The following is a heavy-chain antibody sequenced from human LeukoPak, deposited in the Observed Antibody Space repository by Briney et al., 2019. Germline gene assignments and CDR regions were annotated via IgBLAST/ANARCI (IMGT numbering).Heavy chain of an antibody. CDR1: GFTFSSYS. CDR3: AKNGFRGSYSRPEAPFSDFDY. D-gene: IGHD1-26*01. J-gene: IGHJ4*02. Sequence: GGSLRLSCAGSGFTFSSYSIHWVRQAPGKGLEWVAVISYDGGTQYYSDSVKGRFTISRDNSKNTLYLQMNSLRAEDTAVYYCAKNGFRGSYSRPEAPFSDFDYWGQGTLVTVSS. V-gene: IGHV3-30*04. CDR2: ISYDGGTQ.